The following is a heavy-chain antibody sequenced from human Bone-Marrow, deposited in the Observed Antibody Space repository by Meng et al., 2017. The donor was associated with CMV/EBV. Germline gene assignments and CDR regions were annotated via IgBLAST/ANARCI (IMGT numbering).Heavy chain of an antibody. D-gene: IGHD1-26*01. CDR3: ARSRWGLSHDAFDI. V-gene: IGHV3-53*01. CDR1: GFTVSSNY. CDR2: IYSGGST. Sequence: GESLKISCAASGFTVSSNYMSWVRQAPGKGLEWVSVIYSGGSTYYADSVKGRFTISRDNSKNTLYLQMNSLRAEDTAVYYCARSRWGLSHDAFDIWGQGTMVTVSS. J-gene: IGHJ3*02.